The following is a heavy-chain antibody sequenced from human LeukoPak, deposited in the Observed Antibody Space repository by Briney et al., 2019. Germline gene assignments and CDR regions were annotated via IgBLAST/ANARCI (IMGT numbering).Heavy chain of an antibody. Sequence: ASVTVSCKASGYTFTSYDINWVRQATGQGLEWMGWMNPNSGNTGYAQKFQGRVTMTRNTSISTAYMELSSLRSEDTAVYYCARGGLYCSSTSCYRGPPYYYYYGMDVWGQGTTVTVSS. D-gene: IGHD2-2*01. CDR1: GYTFTSYD. CDR2: MNPNSGNT. V-gene: IGHV1-8*01. J-gene: IGHJ6*02. CDR3: ARGGLYCSSTSCYRGPPYYYYYGMDV.